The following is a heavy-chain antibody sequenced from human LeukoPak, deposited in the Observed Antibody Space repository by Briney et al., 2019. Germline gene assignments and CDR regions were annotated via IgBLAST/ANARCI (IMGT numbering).Heavy chain of an antibody. D-gene: IGHD3-3*01. Sequence: PSETLSLTCTVSGGSISSSSYYWGWIRQPPGKGLEWIGSIYYSGSTYYNPSLKSRVTMSVDTSKNQFSLKLSSVTAADTAVYYCARGTYDFWSGYSNWFDPWGQGTLVTVSS. V-gene: IGHV4-39*01. CDR3: ARGTYDFWSGYSNWFDP. CDR1: GGSISSSSYY. CDR2: IYYSGST. J-gene: IGHJ5*02.